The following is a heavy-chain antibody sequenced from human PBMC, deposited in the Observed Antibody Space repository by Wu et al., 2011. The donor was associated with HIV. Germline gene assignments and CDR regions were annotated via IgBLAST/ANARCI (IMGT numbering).Heavy chain of an antibody. CDR2: FDPEDGET. V-gene: IGHV1-24*01. J-gene: IGHJ4*03. D-gene: IGHD4-23*01. CDR3: VRGRLRWSPDY. CDR1: GYTLTELS. Sequence: QVQLVQSGAEVKKPGASVKVSCKVSGYTLTELSMHWVRQAPGKGLEWMGGFDPEDGETIYAQKFQGRVTMTRTTSINTAYMELTSLRSEDTAVYYCVRGRLRWSPDYWARDPGHRLL.